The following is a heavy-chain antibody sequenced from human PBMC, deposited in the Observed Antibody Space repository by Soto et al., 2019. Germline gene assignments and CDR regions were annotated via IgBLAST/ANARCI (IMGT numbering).Heavy chain of an antibody. CDR3: ARPKRGYSYDNYYYYGMDV. V-gene: IGHV1-69*01. Sequence: QVQLVQSGAEVKKPGSSVKVSCKASGGTFSSYAISWLRQAPGQGLEWMGGIIPIFGTANYAQKFQGRVTITADESTSTAYMELSSMRSEDTAVYYCARPKRGYSYDNYYYYGMDVWGQGTTVTVSS. J-gene: IGHJ6*02. CDR1: GGTFSSYA. D-gene: IGHD5-18*01. CDR2: IIPIFGTA.